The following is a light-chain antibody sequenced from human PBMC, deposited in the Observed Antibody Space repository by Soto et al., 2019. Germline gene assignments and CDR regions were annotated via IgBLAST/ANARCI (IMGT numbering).Light chain of an antibody. Sequence: AIEMTQSPSSLSASVGDRVNIACRASQGIGNDLAWYQQRPGKAPKLLIYAVSSLQSGVPSRFSGSGSGTDFTLTISSLQPEDIATYYCLQDHNLLTFGGGTKVEIK. J-gene: IGKJ4*01. CDR3: LQDHNLLT. V-gene: IGKV1-6*01. CDR1: QGIGND. CDR2: AVS.